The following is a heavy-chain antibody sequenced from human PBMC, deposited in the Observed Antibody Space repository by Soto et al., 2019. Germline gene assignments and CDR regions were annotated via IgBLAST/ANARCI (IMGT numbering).Heavy chain of an antibody. J-gene: IGHJ6*02. CDR2: IGSGGDT. D-gene: IGHD3-9*01. CDR3: TRKTPPTGMEV. V-gene: IGHV3-13*01. CDR1: GFTLSSYD. Sequence: EVQLVESGGGLVQPGGSLRLSCAASGFTLSSYDIHWVRQATGEGLAWVSGIGSGGDTHYADSVKGRVIICREDGKISLYVQMNNLRVGDTAVYYCTRKTPPTGMEVWGQGATVTVSS.